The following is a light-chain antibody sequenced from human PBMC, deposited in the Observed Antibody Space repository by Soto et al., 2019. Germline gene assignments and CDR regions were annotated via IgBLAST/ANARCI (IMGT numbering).Light chain of an antibody. V-gene: IGLV2-14*01. CDR3: SSYTSNVV. CDR2: EVS. Sequence: QSALTQPASVSGSPGQSITISCTGTSSDVGGYNYVSWYQQHPGKAPKLMIYEVSNRPSGVSNRFSGSKSGNTASLTISGLQGEDEADYYCSSYTSNVVFGGGTKVTVL. CDR1: SSDVGGYNY. J-gene: IGLJ2*01.